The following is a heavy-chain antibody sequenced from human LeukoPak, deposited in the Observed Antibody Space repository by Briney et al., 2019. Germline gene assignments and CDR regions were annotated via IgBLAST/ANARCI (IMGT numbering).Heavy chain of an antibody. CDR1: GFTVSSNY. Sequence: PGGSLRLSCAASGFTVSSNYMSWVRQAPGKGLEWVSVIYSGGSTYYADSVKGRFTISRHNSKNTLYLQMNSLRAEDTAVYYCAKDEVVRTVTTRYYFDYWGQGTLVTVSS. CDR3: AKDEVVRTVTTRYYFDY. D-gene: IGHD4-17*01. J-gene: IGHJ4*02. V-gene: IGHV3-53*01. CDR2: IYSGGST.